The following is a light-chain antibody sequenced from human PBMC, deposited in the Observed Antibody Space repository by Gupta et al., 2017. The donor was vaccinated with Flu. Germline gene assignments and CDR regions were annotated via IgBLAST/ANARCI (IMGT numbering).Light chain of an antibody. CDR3: CSYAGSDVWV. V-gene: IGLV2-11*01. CDR2: DVS. Sequence: QSALTQPRSVSGSPGQSVTIYCTGTSSDVGGYNYVSWYQQHPGKAPRLMIYDVSKWLSGVPDRFSGPKSGNTASLTISGLQAEDEADYYCCSYAGSDVWVFGGGTKLTVL. J-gene: IGLJ3*02. CDR1: SSDVGGYNY.